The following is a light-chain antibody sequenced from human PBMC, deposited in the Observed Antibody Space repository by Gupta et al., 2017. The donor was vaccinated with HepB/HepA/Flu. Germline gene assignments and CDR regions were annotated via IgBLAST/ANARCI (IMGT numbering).Light chain of an antibody. CDR3: QQYYGTPFT. Sequence: DIVMTQSPDSLAVFLRERATIHCKSSKSVLCSSNGFNYLAWYQQKPGQPPKLLIFWASSRDYGVPDRFSGSGSGTDFTLTISSVQAEDVAVYYCQQYYGTPFTFGQGTNLEIK. CDR2: WAS. V-gene: IGKV4-1*01. CDR1: KSVLCSSNGFNY. J-gene: IGKJ2*01.